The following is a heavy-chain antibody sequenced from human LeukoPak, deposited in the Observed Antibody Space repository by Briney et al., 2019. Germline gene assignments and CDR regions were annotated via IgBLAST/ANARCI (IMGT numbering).Heavy chain of an antibody. CDR1: GGSISSYY. V-gene: IGHV4-59*01. CDR2: IYYSGST. CDR3: ARVRRSAVAGLWLDY. D-gene: IGHD6-19*01. J-gene: IGHJ4*02. Sequence: KPSETLSLTCTVSGGSISSYYWSWIRQPPGKGLEWIGYIYYSGSTNYNPSLKSRVTISVGTSKNQFSLKLGSVTAADTAVYYCARVRRSAVAGLWLDYWGQGTLVTVSS.